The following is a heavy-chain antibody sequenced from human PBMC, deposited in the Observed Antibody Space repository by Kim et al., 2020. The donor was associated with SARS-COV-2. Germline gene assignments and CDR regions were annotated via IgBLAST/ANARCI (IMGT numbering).Heavy chain of an antibody. Sequence: GGSLRLSCAASGFTFSSYAMSWVRQAPGKGLEWVSAISGSGGSTYYADSVKGRFTISRDNSKNTLYLQMNSLRAEDTAVYYCAKVNSYGRYYYYGMDVWGQGTTVTVSS. J-gene: IGHJ6*02. V-gene: IGHV3-23*01. D-gene: IGHD5-18*01. CDR1: GFTFSSYA. CDR3: AKVNSYGRYYYYGMDV. CDR2: ISGSGGST.